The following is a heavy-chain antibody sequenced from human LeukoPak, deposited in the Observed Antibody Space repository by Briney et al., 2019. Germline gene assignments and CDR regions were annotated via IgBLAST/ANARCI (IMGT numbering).Heavy chain of an antibody. CDR2: INTNTGNP. Sequence: ASVKVSCKASGYIFSVYALIWVRQAPGQGLELMGWINTNTGNPTYAQGFTGRFVFSLDTSVSTAYLQISSLKAEDTSVYYCARDYTIAVGTTTYLQHWGQGTLVTVSS. CDR1: GYIFSVYA. V-gene: IGHV7-4-1*02. D-gene: IGHD1-14*01. J-gene: IGHJ1*01. CDR3: ARDYTIAVGTTTYLQH.